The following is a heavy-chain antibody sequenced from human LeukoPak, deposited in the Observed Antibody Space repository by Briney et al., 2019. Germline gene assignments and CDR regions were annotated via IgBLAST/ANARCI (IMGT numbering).Heavy chain of an antibody. CDR1: GYTFTGYY. D-gene: IGHD1-26*01. CDR2: INPNSGGT. Sequence: PGASVKVSXKVSGYTFTGYYMHWVRQAPGQGLEWMGRINPNSGGTNYAQKFQGRVTMTRDTSISTAYMELSRLRSDDTAVYYCARVSSGSHFDYWGPGTLVTVSS. J-gene: IGHJ4*02. V-gene: IGHV1-2*06. CDR3: ARVSSGSHFDY.